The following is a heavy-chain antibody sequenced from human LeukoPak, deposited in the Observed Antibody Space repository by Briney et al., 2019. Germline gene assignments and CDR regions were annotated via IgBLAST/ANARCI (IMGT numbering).Heavy chain of an antibody. CDR1: GGSFSGYY. Sequence: SETLSLTCAVYGGSFSGYYWSWIRQPPGKGLEWIGSIYYSGSTYYNPSLKSRVTISVDTSKNQFSLKLSSVTAADTAVYYCARGEAVWGQGTLVTVSS. CDR2: IYYSGST. CDR3: ARGEAV. V-gene: IGHV4-34*01. J-gene: IGHJ4*02. D-gene: IGHD6-19*01.